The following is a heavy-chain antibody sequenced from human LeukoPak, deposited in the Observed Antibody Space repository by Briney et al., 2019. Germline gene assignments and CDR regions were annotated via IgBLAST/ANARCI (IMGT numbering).Heavy chain of an antibody. V-gene: IGHV5-51*01. CDR3: ARLGATTVFGAFDI. Sequence: GESLKISCKGSGYSFTSYWIVRVRQMTGKGLEWKGIIYPGDSDTRYSPSFQGQVTISADKSISTAYLQWSSLKASDTAMYYCARLGATTVFGAFDIWGQGTMVTVSS. CDR2: IYPGDSDT. CDR1: GYSFTSYW. J-gene: IGHJ3*02. D-gene: IGHD1-26*01.